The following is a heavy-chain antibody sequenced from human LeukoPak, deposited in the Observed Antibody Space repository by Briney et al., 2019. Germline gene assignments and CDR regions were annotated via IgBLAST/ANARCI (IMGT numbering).Heavy chain of an antibody. V-gene: IGHV3-30-3*01. J-gene: IGHJ4*02. D-gene: IGHD6-19*01. CDR2: ISYDGSNK. CDR1: GFTFSSYA. Sequence: GRSLRLSCAASGFTFSSYAMHWVRQAPGKGLEWVAVISYDGSNKYYVDSVKGRFTISRDNSKNTLYLQMNSLRPEDTAVYYCARDWGRRYSSGWYGDFDYWGQGTLVTVSS. CDR3: ARDWGRRYSSGWYGDFDY.